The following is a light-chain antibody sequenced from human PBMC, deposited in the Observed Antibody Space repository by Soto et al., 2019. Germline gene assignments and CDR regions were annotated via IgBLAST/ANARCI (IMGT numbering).Light chain of an antibody. CDR3: QQRSNWIT. CDR2: DAS. Sequence: EIVLTQSPATLSLSPGERATLSCRASQSVSSYLAWYQQKPGQAPRLLIYDASNRVTGIPARFSGSGSGTDFILTISSLEPEDFAVYYCQQRSNWITFGQGTRLEIK. V-gene: IGKV3-11*01. J-gene: IGKJ5*01. CDR1: QSVSSY.